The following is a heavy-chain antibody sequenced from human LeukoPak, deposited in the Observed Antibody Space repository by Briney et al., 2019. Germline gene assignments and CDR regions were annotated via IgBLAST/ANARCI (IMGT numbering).Heavy chain of an antibody. J-gene: IGHJ4*02. Sequence: SETLSLTCTVSGGSIRSSYYYWGWIRQPPGKGLEWIGSIYDSGNTYYNPSLKSRVTISVDTSKNQFSLKLNSVTAADTAVYYCARLEGSYYFDYWGQGTLVTVSS. V-gene: IGHV4-39*01. CDR3: ARLEGSYYFDY. CDR1: GGSIRSSYYY. D-gene: IGHD1-26*01. CDR2: IYDSGNT.